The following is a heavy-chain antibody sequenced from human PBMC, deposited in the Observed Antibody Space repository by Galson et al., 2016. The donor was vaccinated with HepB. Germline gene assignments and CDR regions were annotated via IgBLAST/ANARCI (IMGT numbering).Heavy chain of an antibody. D-gene: IGHD2-2*03. CDR3: ARVDMGIYFDL. Sequence: SLRLSCAASKFTFSDYAMHWVRQAPGKGLEWVALISYDGSNKYYGDSVKGRFASSRDNSQNTLYLHMSSLRPEDTAVYYCARVDMGIYFDLWGQGTLVTVSS. J-gene: IGHJ4*02. CDR2: ISYDGSNK. V-gene: IGHV3-30*09. CDR1: KFTFSDYA.